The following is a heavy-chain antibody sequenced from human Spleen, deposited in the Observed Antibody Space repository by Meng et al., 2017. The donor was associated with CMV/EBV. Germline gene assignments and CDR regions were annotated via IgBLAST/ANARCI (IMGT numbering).Heavy chain of an antibody. CDR2: ISSSSSYI. J-gene: IGHJ4*02. V-gene: IGHV3-21*01. CDR3: AGLYSSGWNY. D-gene: IGHD6-19*01. CDR1: GFTFSSYS. Sequence: GESLKISCAASGFTFSSYSMNWVRQAPGKGLEWVSSISSSSSYIYYADSVKGRFTISRDNSKNTLYLQMNSLRAEDTAVYYCAGLYSSGWNYWGQGTLVTVSS.